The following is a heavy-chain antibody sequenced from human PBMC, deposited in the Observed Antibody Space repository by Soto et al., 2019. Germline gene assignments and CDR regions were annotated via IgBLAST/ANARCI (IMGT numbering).Heavy chain of an antibody. J-gene: IGHJ6*02. V-gene: IGHV3-48*02. CDR2: ISSSSSTI. Sequence: GGSLRLSCAASGFTFSSYSMNWVRQAPGKGLEWVSYISSSSSTIYYADSVKGRFTISRDNAKNSLYLQMNSLRDEDTAVYYCARDDPYWNDLYGMDVWGQGTTVTVSS. CDR1: GFTFSSYS. D-gene: IGHD1-1*01. CDR3: ARDDPYWNDLYGMDV.